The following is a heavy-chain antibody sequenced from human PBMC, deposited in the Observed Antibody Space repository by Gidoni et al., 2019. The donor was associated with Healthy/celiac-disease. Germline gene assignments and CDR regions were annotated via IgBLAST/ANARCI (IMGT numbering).Heavy chain of an antibody. Sequence: EVQLLESGGGLVQPGGSLRLSCAASGCTFSRHAMSWVRQAPGKGLEWVSAISGSGGSTYYADSVKGRFTISRDNSKNTLYLQMNSLRAEDTAVYYCAKSPYCSGGSCYPDAFDIWGQGTMVTVSS. V-gene: IGHV3-23*01. CDR2: ISGSGGST. J-gene: IGHJ3*02. CDR1: GCTFSRHA. CDR3: AKSPYCSGGSCYPDAFDI. D-gene: IGHD2-15*01.